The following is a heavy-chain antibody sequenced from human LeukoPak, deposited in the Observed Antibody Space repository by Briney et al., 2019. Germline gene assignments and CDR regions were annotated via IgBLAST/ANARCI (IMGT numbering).Heavy chain of an antibody. CDR3: ARGFCSTTCSRNWFDP. V-gene: IGHV5-51*01. Sequence: GESLKISCKGSGYSFSNYWIGWVRQMPGKGLEWMGIIYPGDSDTRYSPSFQGQVTISVDKSISTAYLQWSSLKASDTAMYYCARGFCSTTCSRNWFDPWGQGTLVTVSS. D-gene: IGHD2-2*01. J-gene: IGHJ5*02. CDR2: IYPGDSDT. CDR1: GYSFSNYW.